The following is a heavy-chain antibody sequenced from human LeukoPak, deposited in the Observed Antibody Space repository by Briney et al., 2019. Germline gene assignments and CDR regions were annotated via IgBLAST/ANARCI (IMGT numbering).Heavy chain of an antibody. Sequence: SETLSLTCTVSGGSLSSNSYYWAWIRQSPGKRLEWMGSIHYGGSTYENPSLKSRVTMSVDTSKNQFSLNLIYVTAADTAVYYCAGQTYGDYSANWFDPWGQGTLVTVSA. D-gene: IGHD4-17*01. CDR3: AGQTYGDYSANWFDP. CDR2: IHYGGST. V-gene: IGHV4-39*01. CDR1: GGSLSSNSYY. J-gene: IGHJ5*02.